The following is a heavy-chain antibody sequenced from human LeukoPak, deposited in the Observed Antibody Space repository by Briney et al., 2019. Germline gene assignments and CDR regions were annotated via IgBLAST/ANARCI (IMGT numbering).Heavy chain of an antibody. Sequence: PGGSLRLSCAASGFTFSNYWMGWVRQAPGKGLEWVANIKQDGSEKRYVDPVKGRFTISRDNAKNSLYLQMNSLRAEDTAVYYCARDLGNWEKREWYFDLWGRGTLVTVSS. CDR3: ARDLGNWEKREWYFDL. V-gene: IGHV3-7*01. J-gene: IGHJ2*01. CDR1: GFTFSNYW. CDR2: IKQDGSEK. D-gene: IGHD1-1*01.